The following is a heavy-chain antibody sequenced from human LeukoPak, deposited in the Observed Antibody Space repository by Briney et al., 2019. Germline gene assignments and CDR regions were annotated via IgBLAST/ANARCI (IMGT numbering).Heavy chain of an antibody. J-gene: IGHJ5*02. D-gene: IGHD3-16*01. V-gene: IGHV3-49*03. Sequence: PGGSLRLSCTASGFTFGDYAMGWFRQAPGKGLEWVGFIRNKAYGGTTDYAAPVKGRFTISRDDSKSIAYLQMNSLKTEDTAMYYCSRDEAMTTVGVEFDPWGQGTLVTVSS. CDR3: SRDEAMTTVGVEFDP. CDR2: IRNKAYGGTT. CDR1: GFTFGDYA.